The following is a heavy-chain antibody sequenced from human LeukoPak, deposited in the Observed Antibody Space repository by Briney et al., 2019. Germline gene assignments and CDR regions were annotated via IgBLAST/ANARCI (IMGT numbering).Heavy chain of an antibody. V-gene: IGHV3-33*01. CDR1: GFTFSSYG. J-gene: IGHJ4*02. D-gene: IGHD3-10*01. CDR2: IWYDGSNK. Sequence: GGSLRLSCAASGFTFSSYGMHWVRQAPGKGLEWVAVIWYDGSNKYYADSVKGRFTISRDNSKNTLYLQMNSLRAEDTAVYYCARASHTGTGDYWGQGTLVTVSS. CDR3: ARASHTGTGDY.